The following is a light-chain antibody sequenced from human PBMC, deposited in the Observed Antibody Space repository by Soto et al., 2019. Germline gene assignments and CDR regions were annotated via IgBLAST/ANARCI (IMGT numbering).Light chain of an antibody. CDR1: SSDIGRHNL. CDR2: EDI. V-gene: IGLV2-23*01. J-gene: IGLJ2*01. Sequence: QSALTQPASASGSPGQSITISCTGTSSDIGRHNLVSWYQQHPGKAPKLMVYEDIERPSGVSDRFSGSKSGNTASLTISGLQTEDEANYYCCSYAGGASVVFGGGTKLTVL. CDR3: CSYAGGASVV.